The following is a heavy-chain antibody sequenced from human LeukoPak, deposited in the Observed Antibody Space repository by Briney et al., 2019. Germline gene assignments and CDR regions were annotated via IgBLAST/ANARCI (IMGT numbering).Heavy chain of an antibody. D-gene: IGHD2-15*01. CDR3: TKLPIVVVVAGQD. Sequence: GGSLRLSCTASGFTFGDYAMSWFRQAPGKGLEWVGFIRSKACGGTTEYAASVKGRFTIPTDDSKSIAYLQMKSLKTEDTAVYYCTKLPIVVVVAGQDWGRGTLVTVSS. CDR1: GFTFGDYA. CDR2: IRSKACGGTT. J-gene: IGHJ4*02. V-gene: IGHV3-49*03.